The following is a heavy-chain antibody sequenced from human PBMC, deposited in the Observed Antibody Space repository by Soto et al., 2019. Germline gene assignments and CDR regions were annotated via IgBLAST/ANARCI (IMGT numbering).Heavy chain of an antibody. D-gene: IGHD1-26*01. CDR3: ATEIVGATPFDY. V-gene: IGHV1-58*01. CDR2: IVVGSGNT. CDR1: GFTFTSSA. J-gene: IGHJ4*02. Sequence: SVKVSCKASGFTFTSSAVQWVQQARGQRLEWIGWIVVGSGNTNYAQKFQERVTITRDMSTSTAYMELSSLRSEDTAVYYCATEIVGATPFDYWGQGTLVTVSS.